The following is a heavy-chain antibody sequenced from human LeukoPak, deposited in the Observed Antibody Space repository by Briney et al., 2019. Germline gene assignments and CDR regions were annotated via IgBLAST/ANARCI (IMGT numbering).Heavy chain of an antibody. CDR2: VSYDGSNK. D-gene: IGHD2-21*02. J-gene: IGHJ4*02. Sequence: GGSLRLSCAASGFTFSNYAMHWVRQAPGKGLEWVAVVSYDGSNKYYADSVKGRFTISRDNSKHTLYLQMTSLTAEDTAVYCCARETGDRRVDYWGQGTLVTVSS. CDR1: GFTFSNYA. V-gene: IGHV3-30-3*01. CDR3: ARETGDRRVDY.